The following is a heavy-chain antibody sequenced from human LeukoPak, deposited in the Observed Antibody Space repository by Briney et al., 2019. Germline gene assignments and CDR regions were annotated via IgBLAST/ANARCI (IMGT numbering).Heavy chain of an antibody. CDR1: GFTFSDYS. J-gene: IGHJ4*02. V-gene: IGHV3-48*04. D-gene: IGHD5-12*01. Sequence: GGSLRLSCAASGFTFSDYSMNWDRQAPGKGLEWISYVGISSGNTKYAGSVKGRFAISGDSAKNSVFLQMNSLRVEDTADYYCARDHRYAFDNWGQGTLVTVSS. CDR2: VGISSGNT. CDR3: ARDHRYAFDN.